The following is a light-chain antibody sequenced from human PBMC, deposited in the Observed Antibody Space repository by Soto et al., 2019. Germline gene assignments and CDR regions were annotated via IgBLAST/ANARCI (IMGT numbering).Light chain of an antibody. J-gene: IGKJ5*01. CDR1: QSVSNNY. CDR2: GAS. Sequence: EIVLTQSPGTLSLSPGERATLSCRASQSVSNNYLAWYEQKPGQAPRLLISGASSRATGIPDRFSGSGSGTDFTLTISSLEPEDFAVYYCQQRSNWPPITFGQGTRLEIK. CDR3: QQRSNWPPIT. V-gene: IGKV3D-20*02.